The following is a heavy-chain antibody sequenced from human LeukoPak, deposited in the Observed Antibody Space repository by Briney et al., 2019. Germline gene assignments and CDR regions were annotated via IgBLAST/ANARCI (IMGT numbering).Heavy chain of an antibody. CDR1: GFTFSSYS. V-gene: IGHV3-21*01. J-gene: IGHJ6*03. Sequence: PGGSLRLSCAASGFTFSSYSMNWVRQAPGKGLEWVSSISSSSSYIYYADSVKGRFTISRDNAKNSLYLQMNSLRAEDTAVYYCARGGYGYLYYYYYTDVWGKGTTVTVSS. D-gene: IGHD5-18*01. CDR3: ARGGYGYLYYYYYTDV. CDR2: ISSSSSYI.